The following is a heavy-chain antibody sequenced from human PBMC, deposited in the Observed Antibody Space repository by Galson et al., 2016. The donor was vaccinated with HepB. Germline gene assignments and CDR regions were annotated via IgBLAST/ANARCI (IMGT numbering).Heavy chain of an antibody. D-gene: IGHD3-10*01. V-gene: IGHV1-2*02. Sequence: SVKVSCKASGYSFTGYFLNWVRQAPGQGLEWMGWIGPGSGDTKYAQTFQGRVTITRDRSISTVTMELNRLRSDDTAVYYCARSTGFGIRIDYWGQGTQVTVSS. J-gene: IGHJ4*02. CDR2: IGPGSGDT. CDR3: ARSTGFGIRIDY. CDR1: GYSFTGYF.